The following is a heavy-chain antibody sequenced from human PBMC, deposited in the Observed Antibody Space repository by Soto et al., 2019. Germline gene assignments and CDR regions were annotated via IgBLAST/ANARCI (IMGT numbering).Heavy chain of an antibody. V-gene: IGHV3-30*18. D-gene: IGHD5-12*01. CDR3: AKERRYSFDAFDI. Sequence: QEQLVESGGGVVQAGRSLRLSCAASGFTFNFFGMQWVRQAPGKGLEWVAVISYDGREKYYADSVKGRFTMSRDNSKNMVYLEMSSLRPEDTSVYYCAKERRYSFDAFDIWGHGTMVTVSS. J-gene: IGHJ3*02. CDR2: ISYDGREK. CDR1: GFTFNFFG.